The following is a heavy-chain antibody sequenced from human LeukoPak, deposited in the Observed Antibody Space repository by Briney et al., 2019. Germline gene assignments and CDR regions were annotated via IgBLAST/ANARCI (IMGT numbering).Heavy chain of an antibody. Sequence: GGSLRLSCAASGFTFSNYWMHWVCQAPGKGLVWGSRINSDGNRTNYADFVKGRFTISRGNAENTLYVQINRLRAEDTAVYYCARESSDWFSDAFDIWGQGTVVTVSS. CDR1: GFTFSNYW. CDR3: ARESSDWFSDAFDI. J-gene: IGHJ3*02. V-gene: IGHV3-74*01. CDR2: INSDGNRT. D-gene: IGHD6-19*01.